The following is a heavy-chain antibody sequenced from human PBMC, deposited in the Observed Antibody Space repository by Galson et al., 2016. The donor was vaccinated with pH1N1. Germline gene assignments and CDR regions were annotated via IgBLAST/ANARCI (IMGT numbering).Heavy chain of an antibody. CDR2: ISSSSSFI. Sequence: SLRLSCAASGFSFSSSSMNWVRQAPGKGLEWISCISSSSSFIYCADSVKGRFTISRDNAQKSVFLQMHSLRGEDTAVYYCARGDTSFPDGPHTHFDSWGQGTLVTVSS. J-gene: IGHJ4*02. V-gene: IGHV3-21*01. CDR1: GFSFSSSS. D-gene: IGHD1-14*01. CDR3: ARGDTSFPDGPHTHFDS.